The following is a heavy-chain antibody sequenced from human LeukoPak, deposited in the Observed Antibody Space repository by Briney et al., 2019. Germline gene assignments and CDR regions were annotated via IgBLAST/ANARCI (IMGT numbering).Heavy chain of an antibody. CDR2: IKQDGNEK. CDR3: ARDTLGGSYRTLDY. D-gene: IGHD1-26*01. V-gene: IGHV3-7*01. J-gene: IGHJ4*02. CDR1: GFTVSRNY. Sequence: GGSLRLSCAASGFTVSRNYMSWVRQAPGKGLEWVANIKQDGNEKYYADSVKGRFTISRDNGKNSLDLQMNSLRADDTAVYYCARDTLGGSYRTLDYWGQGTLVTVSS.